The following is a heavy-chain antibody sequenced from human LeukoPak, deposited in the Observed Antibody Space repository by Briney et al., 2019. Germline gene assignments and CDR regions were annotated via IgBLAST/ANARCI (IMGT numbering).Heavy chain of an antibody. D-gene: IGHD3-3*01. CDR1: GGSISSGSYY. Sequence: SQTLSLTCTVSGGSISSGSYYWSWIRQPAGKGLEWLGRIYTSGSTNYNPSLKSRVTISVDTSKNQFSLKLSSVTAADTAVYYCARGAILEWGQGTLVTVSS. J-gene: IGHJ4*02. CDR3: ARGAILE. V-gene: IGHV4-61*02. CDR2: IYTSGST.